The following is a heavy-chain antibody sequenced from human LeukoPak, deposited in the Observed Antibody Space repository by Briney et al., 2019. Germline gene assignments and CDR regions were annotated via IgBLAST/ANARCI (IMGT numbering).Heavy chain of an antibody. CDR1: GGTFSSYA. CDR3: ARGGYCSSTSCFVDNWFDP. Sequence: SVKVSCKASGGTFSSYAISWVRQAPGQGLEWMGGIIPIFGTANYAQKFQGRVTITADESTSTAYMEPSSLRSEDTAVYYCARGGYCSSTSCFVDNWFDPWGQGTLVTVSS. D-gene: IGHD2-2*01. CDR2: IIPIFGTA. J-gene: IGHJ5*02. V-gene: IGHV1-69*13.